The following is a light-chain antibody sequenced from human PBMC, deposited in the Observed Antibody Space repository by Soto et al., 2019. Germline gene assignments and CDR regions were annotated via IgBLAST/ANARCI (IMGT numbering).Light chain of an antibody. V-gene: IGKV3-20*01. CDR3: QQYGASPFT. Sequence: EIVLTQSPDTLSLSPGERATLSCRASQSVISYYLAWYQQKPGQAPRLLIYDASSRATGIPDRFSGSGSGTDFTLTISRLEPEDFALYSCQQYGASPFTFGQGTKVEIK. CDR2: DAS. CDR1: QSVISYY. J-gene: IGKJ2*01.